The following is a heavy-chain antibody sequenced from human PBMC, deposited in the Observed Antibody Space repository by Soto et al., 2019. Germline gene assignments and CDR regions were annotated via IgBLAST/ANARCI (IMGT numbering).Heavy chain of an antibody. CDR3: ARLEAPGVAISTFWFDP. Sequence: QVQLQESGPGLVKPSQTLSLTCTVSGGSISSGGYYWSWIRQHPGKGLEWIGYIYYSGSTYYNPSLKSRVTISVDTSKNQLSLKLSSVTAADTAVYYCARLEAPGVAISTFWFDPWGQGTLVTVSS. J-gene: IGHJ5*02. CDR2: IYYSGST. V-gene: IGHV4-31*03. CDR1: GGSISSGGYY. D-gene: IGHD2-8*01.